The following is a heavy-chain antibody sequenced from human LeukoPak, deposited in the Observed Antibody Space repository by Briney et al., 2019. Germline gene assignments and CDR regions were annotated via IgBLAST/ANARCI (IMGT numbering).Heavy chain of an antibody. CDR1: GGTFSSYA. V-gene: IGHV1-69*05. D-gene: IGHD2-2*01. J-gene: IGHJ4*02. CDR2: IIPIFGTA. CDR3: ARGPIVVVPAAKYYFDY. Sequence: ASVKVSCKASGGTFSSYAISWVRQAPGQPLEWIGGIIPIFGTANYAQKFQGRVTITTDESTSTAYMELSSLRSEDTAVYYCARGPIVVVPAAKYYFDYWGQGTLVTVSS.